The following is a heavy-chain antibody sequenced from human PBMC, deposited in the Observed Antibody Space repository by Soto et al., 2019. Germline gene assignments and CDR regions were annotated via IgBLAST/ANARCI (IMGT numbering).Heavy chain of an antibody. CDR1: GYSFTSYW. CDR2: IDPSDSYT. J-gene: IGHJ5*02. Sequence: GESLKISCRGSGYSFTSYWISWVRQMPGKGLEWMGRIDPSDSYTNYSPSFQGHVTISADKSISTAYLQWSSLKASDTAMYYCARHTHFVAVGEHDWFDPWGQGTLVTVSS. D-gene: IGHD2-21*01. CDR3: ARHTHFVAVGEHDWFDP. V-gene: IGHV5-10-1*01.